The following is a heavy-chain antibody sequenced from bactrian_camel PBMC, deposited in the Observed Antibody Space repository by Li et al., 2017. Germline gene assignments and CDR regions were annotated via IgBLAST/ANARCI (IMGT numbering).Heavy chain of an antibody. J-gene: IGHJ4*01. Sequence: HVQLVESGGALVQPGGSLRLSCAAPGNTVSRHCMGWYRQAPGKERELVATITTDGMITYAPSVQDRFTISQDKSQITTSLQMNSLRAADTATYYCAAGRNYFYSDYDGTCDYAIWGQGTQVTVS. CDR3: AAGRNYFYSDYDGTCDYAI. CDR2: ITTDGMI. V-gene: IGHV3S53*01. D-gene: IGHD4*01. CDR1: GNTVSRHC.